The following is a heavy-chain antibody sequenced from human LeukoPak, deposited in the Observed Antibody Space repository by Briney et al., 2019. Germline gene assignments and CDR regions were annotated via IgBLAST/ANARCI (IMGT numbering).Heavy chain of an antibody. CDR3: ATWELLRSSHIHYYYYGMDV. J-gene: IGHJ6*02. Sequence: SVKVSCKASGGTFSSYAISWVRQAPGQGLEWMGGIIPIFGTANYAQKFQGRVTITADESTSTAYMELSSLRSDDTAVYYCATWELLRSSHIHYYYYGMDVWGQGTTVTVSS. D-gene: IGHD1-26*01. CDR1: GGTFSSYA. V-gene: IGHV1-69*01. CDR2: IIPIFGTA.